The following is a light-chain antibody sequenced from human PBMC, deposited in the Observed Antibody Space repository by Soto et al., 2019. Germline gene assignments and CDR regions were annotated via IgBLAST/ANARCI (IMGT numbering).Light chain of an antibody. CDR3: EQRSNWPLYT. V-gene: IGKV3-11*01. J-gene: IGKJ2*01. CDR1: QSVTSY. CDR2: DAS. Sequence: EIVLTQSPATLSLSPGERATLSCRASQSVTSYLAWYQHKPGQPPRLLIHDASIRATGIPARFSASESGTDFTLTITSLETEDVAVYYCEQRSNWPLYTFGQGTRLEI.